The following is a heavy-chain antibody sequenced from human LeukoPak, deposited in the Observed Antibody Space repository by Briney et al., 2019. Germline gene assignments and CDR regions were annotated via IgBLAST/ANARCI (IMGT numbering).Heavy chain of an antibody. V-gene: IGHV1-2*02. J-gene: IGHJ4*02. D-gene: IGHD5-18*01. CDR1: GYTFTGYY. CDR2: INPNSGGT. Sequence: EASVEVSCKASGYTFTGYYLHWVRQAPGQGLEWMGWINPNSGGTSYAQKFQDRVTMTRDTSTSTAYMELSRLRSDDTAVYYCTRDPGDTAMAKYYFDYWGQGTLVTVSS. CDR3: TRDPGDTAMAKYYFDY.